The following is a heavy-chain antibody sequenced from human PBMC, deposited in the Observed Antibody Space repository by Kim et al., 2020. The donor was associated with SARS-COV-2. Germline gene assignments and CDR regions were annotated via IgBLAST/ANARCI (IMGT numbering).Heavy chain of an antibody. CDR1: GYTFTSYG. D-gene: IGHD3-16*02. CDR2: ISAYNGNT. Sequence: ASVKVSSKASGYTFTSYGISWVRQAPGQGLEWMGWISAYNGNTNYAQKLQGRVTMTTDTSTSTAYMELRSLRSDDTAVYYCARVHRMITFGGVIDNNDYWGQGTLVTVSS. J-gene: IGHJ4*02. CDR3: ARVHRMITFGGVIDNNDY. V-gene: IGHV1-18*04.